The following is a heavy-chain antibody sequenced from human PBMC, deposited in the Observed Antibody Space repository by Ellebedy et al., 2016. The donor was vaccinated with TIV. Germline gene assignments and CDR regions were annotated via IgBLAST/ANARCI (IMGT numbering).Heavy chain of an antibody. CDR3: AAEAWWRLDS. CDR1: GFTFTDYA. J-gene: IGHJ4*02. Sequence: GESLKISCAASGFTFTDYAMSWVRQAPGKGLEWVSVISDSGGTTDYAHSVKGRFTISRDNAENSLFLEMNSLRVEDTAVYYCAAEAWWRLDSWGQGTLVTVSS. CDR2: ISDSGGTT. V-gene: IGHV3-23*01. D-gene: IGHD2-15*01.